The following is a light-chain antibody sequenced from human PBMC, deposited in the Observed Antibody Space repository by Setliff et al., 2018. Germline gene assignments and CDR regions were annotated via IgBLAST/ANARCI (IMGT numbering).Light chain of an antibody. CDR3: AAWDDSLNGLYV. CDR1: SSNIGSST. V-gene: IGLV1-44*01. CDR2: SND. Sequence: QSALAQPPSTSGTPGQKVTISCSGGSSNIGSSTVNWYQQFPGTAPKLLIYSNDQRPSGVPDRFSGSKSGTSASLAISGLQSEDESYYYCAAWDDSLNGLYVFGTGTKVTVL. J-gene: IGLJ1*01.